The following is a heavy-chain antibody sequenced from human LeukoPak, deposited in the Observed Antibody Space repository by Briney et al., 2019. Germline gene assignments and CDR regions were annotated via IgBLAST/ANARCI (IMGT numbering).Heavy chain of an antibody. D-gene: IGHD6-13*01. CDR3: ARDIVATGGRYFDH. Sequence: GRSLRLSCAASGFIFRSYGMHWVRQTPGEGLEWVAAIWYDGSNKYYAGSVKGRLTISRDNSENTLSLQMNSLRGEDTAVYYCARDIVATGGRYFDHWGQGTLVTVSS. V-gene: IGHV3-33*01. CDR2: IWYDGSNK. J-gene: IGHJ4*02. CDR1: GFIFRSYG.